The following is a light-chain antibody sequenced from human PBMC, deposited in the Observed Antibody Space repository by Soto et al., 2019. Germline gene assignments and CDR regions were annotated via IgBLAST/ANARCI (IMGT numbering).Light chain of an antibody. CDR1: SSDVGDYDY. CDR3: SSYASSNTMV. J-gene: IGLJ2*01. Sequence: QSALTQPASVSGSPGQSITISCTGTSSDVGDYDYVSWYQQHPGEAPKLMIYEVTYRPSGVSNRFSASKSGNTASLTISGLQAEDEADYYCSSYASSNTMVFGGGTQLTVL. CDR2: EVT. V-gene: IGLV2-14*01.